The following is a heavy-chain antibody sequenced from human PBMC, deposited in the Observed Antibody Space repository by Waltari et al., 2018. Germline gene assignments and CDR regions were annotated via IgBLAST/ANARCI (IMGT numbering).Heavy chain of an antibody. Sequence: QVQLQESGPGLVKPSETLSLTCTVSGGSISSYYWSWIRQPAGKGLEWIGRIYTSGSTNYNPSLKSRVTMSVDTSKNQFSLKLSSVTAADTAVYYCARGLLAARRHAFDIWGQGTMVTVSS. CDR1: GGSISSYY. J-gene: IGHJ3*02. D-gene: IGHD6-6*01. CDR2: IYTSGST. V-gene: IGHV4-4*07. CDR3: ARGLLAARRHAFDI.